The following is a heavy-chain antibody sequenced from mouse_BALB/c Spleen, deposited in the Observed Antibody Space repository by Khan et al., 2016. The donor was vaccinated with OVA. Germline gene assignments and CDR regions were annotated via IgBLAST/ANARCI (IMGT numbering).Heavy chain of an antibody. CDR2: INPSNGYT. Sequence: QVQLKQSGAELARPGASVKMSCKASGYTFTSYTIHWIKLRPGQGLEWIGYINPSNGYTNYTQKFKDKATLTADKSSTTAYMQLSSLTSDDSAVYYCVRGGAYHRNDGGFAYWGQGTRVTVSA. CDR1: GYTFTSYT. D-gene: IGHD2-14*01. V-gene: IGHV1-4*01. J-gene: IGHJ3*01. CDR3: VRGGAYHRNDGGFAY.